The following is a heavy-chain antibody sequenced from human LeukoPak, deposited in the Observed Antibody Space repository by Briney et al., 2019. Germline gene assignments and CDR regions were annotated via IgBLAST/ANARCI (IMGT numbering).Heavy chain of an antibody. Sequence: SETLSLTCTVSGGSISSYYWSWIRQPPGKGLEWIGYIYYGGSTNYNPSLKSRVTISVDTSKNQFSLKLSSVTAADTAVYYCARDQPPIAAAGSGMDVWGQGTTVTVSS. J-gene: IGHJ6*02. CDR2: IYYGGST. V-gene: IGHV4-59*01. CDR1: GGSISSYY. D-gene: IGHD6-13*01. CDR3: ARDQPPIAAAGSGMDV.